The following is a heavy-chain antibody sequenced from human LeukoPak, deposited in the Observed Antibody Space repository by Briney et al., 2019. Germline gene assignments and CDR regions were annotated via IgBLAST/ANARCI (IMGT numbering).Heavy chain of an antibody. CDR1: GGSISSHY. J-gene: IGHJ6*03. V-gene: IGHV4-59*11. CDR2: IYYSGST. D-gene: IGHD2-2*01. CDR3: AREIVVVPAAMPRYYYYYMDV. Sequence: PSETLSLTCTVSGGSISSHYWSWIRQPPGKGLEWIRYIYYSGSTNYNPSLKSRVTISVDTSKNQFSLKLSSVTAADTAVYYCAREIVVVPAAMPRYYYYYMDVWGKGTTVTVSS.